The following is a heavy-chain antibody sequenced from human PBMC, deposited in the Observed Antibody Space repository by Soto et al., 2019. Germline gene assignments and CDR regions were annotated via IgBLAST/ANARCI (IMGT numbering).Heavy chain of an antibody. D-gene: IGHD3-10*01. V-gene: IGHV3-30-3*01. Sequence: GGSLRLSCAASGFTFSSYAMHWVRQAPGKGLEWVAVISYDGSNKYYADSVKGRFTISRDNSKNTLYLQMNSLRAEDTAVYYCARDNDITMVRGVTVLNWFDPCGQGTLVTVSS. CDR1: GFTFSSYA. CDR3: ARDNDITMVRGVTVLNWFDP. CDR2: ISYDGSNK. J-gene: IGHJ5*02.